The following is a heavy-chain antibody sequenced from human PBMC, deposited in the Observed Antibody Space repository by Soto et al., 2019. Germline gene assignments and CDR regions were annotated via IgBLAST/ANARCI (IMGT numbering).Heavy chain of an antibody. CDR3: ARGAVTTFAY. CDR2: ISYDGSNK. V-gene: IGHV3-30-3*01. J-gene: IGHJ4*02. D-gene: IGHD4-17*01. CDR1: GFTFSSYD. Sequence: QVQLVESGGGVVQPGRSLRLSCAASGFTFSSYDMHWVRQAPGKGLEWVAVISYDGSNKYYADSVKGRFTISRDNSKNTLHLQMKRLRAEDTAVYYCARGAVTTFAYLGQGTLVTGSS.